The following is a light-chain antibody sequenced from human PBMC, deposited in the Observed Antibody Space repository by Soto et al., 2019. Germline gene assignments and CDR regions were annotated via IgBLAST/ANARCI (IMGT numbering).Light chain of an antibody. J-gene: IGKJ5*01. CDR3: QQYHSYPIT. V-gene: IGKV1-16*02. Sequence: DIQMTQSPSSLSASVGDRVTITCRASQDITNYLAWFQQKPGKAPKSLIYTAYSLQSGVPSKFSGSGSGTDFTLTISSLPPEDFATYYCQQYHSYPITFGQGTRLEIK. CDR1: QDITNY. CDR2: TAY.